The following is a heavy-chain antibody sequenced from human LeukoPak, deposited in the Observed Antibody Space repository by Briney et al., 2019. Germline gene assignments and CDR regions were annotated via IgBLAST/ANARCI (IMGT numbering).Heavy chain of an antibody. D-gene: IGHD2-15*01. J-gene: IGHJ4*02. CDR3: ARGLGYCSGYSCYPGD. CDR1: GYTFTSYA. Sequence: ASVKVSCKASGYTFTSYAMNWVRQAPGQGLEWMGWISTNAGIPTYAQGFTGRFVFSLDTSVSTAYLQITSLEAGDTAVYYCARGLGYCSGYSCYPGDWGQGTLVTVSS. V-gene: IGHV7-4-1*02. CDR2: ISTNAGIP.